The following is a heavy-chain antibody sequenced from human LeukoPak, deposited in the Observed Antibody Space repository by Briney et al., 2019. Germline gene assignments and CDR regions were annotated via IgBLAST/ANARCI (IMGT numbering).Heavy chain of an antibody. J-gene: IGHJ4*02. CDR3: ASSSSSWSWVFDY. D-gene: IGHD6-13*01. CDR1: GGSISSGGYS. V-gene: IGHV4-30-2*01. Sequence: KPSQTLSLTCAVSGGSISSGGYSWSWIRQPPGKGLEWIGYIYHSGSTYYNPSLKSRVTISVDRSKNQFSLKLSSVTAADTAVYYCASSSSSWSWVFDYWGQGTLVTVSS. CDR2: IYHSGST.